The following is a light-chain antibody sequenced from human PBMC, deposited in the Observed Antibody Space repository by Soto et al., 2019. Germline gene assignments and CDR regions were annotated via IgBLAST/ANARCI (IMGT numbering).Light chain of an antibody. CDR3: QQRSDRLT. J-gene: IGKJ4*01. V-gene: IGKV3-11*01. Sequence: EIVLTQSPATLSLSPGQRATLSCRASQSVSSLLAWYQQNPGQAPRLLIYDASHRATGIPARFSGSGSGTDFTLTISSLEPEDFAVYYCQQRSDRLTFGGGTRVDTK. CDR1: QSVSSL. CDR2: DAS.